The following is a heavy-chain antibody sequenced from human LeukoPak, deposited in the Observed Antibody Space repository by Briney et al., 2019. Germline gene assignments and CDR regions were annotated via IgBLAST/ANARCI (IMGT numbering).Heavy chain of an antibody. CDR1: GYTFTSYG. CDR3: ARDSTYRLHDY. Sequence: ASVKVSCKASGYTFTSYGISWVRQAPGQGLEWMGWISAYNGNTNYAQKLQGRVTMTTDTSTSTVYMELSSLRSEDTAVYYCARDSTYRLHDYWGQGTLVTVSS. V-gene: IGHV1-18*01. CDR2: ISAYNGNT. D-gene: IGHD5-18*01. J-gene: IGHJ4*02.